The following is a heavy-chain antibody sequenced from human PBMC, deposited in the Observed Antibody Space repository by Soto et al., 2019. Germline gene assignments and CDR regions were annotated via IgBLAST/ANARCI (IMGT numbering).Heavy chain of an antibody. J-gene: IGHJ6*02. Sequence: ASVKVSCKASGYTFTSYGINWVRQAPGQGLEWMGWISAYNGNTNYAQKLQGRVTMTTDTSTSTAYMELRSLRSDDTAVYYCARLSNYNWNYYGMDVWGQGTTVTVSS. V-gene: IGHV1-18*01. CDR2: ISAYNGNT. CDR1: GYTFTSYG. D-gene: IGHD1-20*01. CDR3: ARLSNYNWNYYGMDV.